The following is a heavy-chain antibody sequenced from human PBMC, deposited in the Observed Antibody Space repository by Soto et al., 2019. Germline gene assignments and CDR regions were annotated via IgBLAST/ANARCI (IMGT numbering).Heavy chain of an antibody. CDR2: VSYDVSHK. D-gene: IGHD3-10*01. Sequence: QVQLVESGGGVVQPGGSLRLSCVASGISFSNSAIHWVRQAPGKGLQWVAVVSYDVSHKYYADSVKGRFTISRDNSENSVSLQMNRLRAEDSAIYYCASQSTGAVSDDNYYYYGLDVWGHGTTVTVSS. CDR3: ASQSTGAVSDDNYYYYGLDV. J-gene: IGHJ6*02. CDR1: GISFSNSA. V-gene: IGHV3-30-3*01.